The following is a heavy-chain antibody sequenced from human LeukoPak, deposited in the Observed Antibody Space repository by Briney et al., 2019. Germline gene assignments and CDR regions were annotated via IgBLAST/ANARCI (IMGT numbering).Heavy chain of an antibody. CDR2: ISSSVRT. V-gene: IGHV4-61*02. Sequence: SETLSLTCTVSGDSISSADYYWSWIRQPAGKGLEWIGLISSSVRTNYNPSLKSRVTISVDKSKNQFSLKLSSVTAADTGVYYCARHPRYYYGSAQPYGPRDFWFDPWGQGTLVTVSS. J-gene: IGHJ5*02. CDR1: GDSISSADYY. CDR3: ARHPRYYYGSAQPYGPRDFWFDP. D-gene: IGHD3-10*01.